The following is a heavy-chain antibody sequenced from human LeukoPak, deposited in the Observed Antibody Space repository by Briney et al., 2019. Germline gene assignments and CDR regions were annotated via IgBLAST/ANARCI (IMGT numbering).Heavy chain of an antibody. Sequence: ASVKVSCKASGCTFSSYAISWVRQAPGQGLEWMGGIIPIFGTENYAQKFQGRVTITADESTSTAYMELSSLRSEDTAVYYCASHYYDSSGYYYGFDYWGQGTLVTVSS. J-gene: IGHJ4*02. CDR2: IIPIFGTE. D-gene: IGHD3-22*01. V-gene: IGHV1-69*01. CDR1: GCTFSSYA. CDR3: ASHYYDSSGYYYGFDY.